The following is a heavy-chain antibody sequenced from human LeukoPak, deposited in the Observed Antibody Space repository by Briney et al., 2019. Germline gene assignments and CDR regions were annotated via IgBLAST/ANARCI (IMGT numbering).Heavy chain of an antibody. D-gene: IGHD3-10*01. J-gene: IGHJ4*02. CDR1: GFTFSSYA. V-gene: IGHV3-23*01. Sequence: GGSLRLSCAASGFTFSSYAMSWVRQAPGKGLEWVSAISGSGGSTYYADSVKGRFTISRDNSKNTLYLQMNSLRAEDTAVYYCAKYRPITTVRGGNFDYWGQGTLVTVSS. CDR2: ISGSGGST. CDR3: AKYRPITTVRGGNFDY.